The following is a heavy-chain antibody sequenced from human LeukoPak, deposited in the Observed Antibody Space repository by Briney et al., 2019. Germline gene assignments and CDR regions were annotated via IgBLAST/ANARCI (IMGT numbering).Heavy chain of an antibody. CDR3: AKDRRGFSGYGIHY. D-gene: IGHD5-12*01. Sequence: GGSLRLSCAASGFTFSSYGMHWVRQAPGKGLEWVAFTRLDGSNTSNADSVKGRSIISRDNSKNTLYLQMNSLRVEDTAVYYCAKDRRGFSGYGIHYWGQGILVTVSS. CDR1: GFTFSSYG. V-gene: IGHV3-30*02. J-gene: IGHJ4*02. CDR2: TRLDGSNT.